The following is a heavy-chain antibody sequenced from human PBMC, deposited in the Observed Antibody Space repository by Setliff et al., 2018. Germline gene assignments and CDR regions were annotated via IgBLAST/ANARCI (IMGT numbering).Heavy chain of an antibody. CDR1: GFTFSSYA. Sequence: GGSLRLSCAASGFTFSSYAMHWVRQAPGKGLEWVAVISYDGSNKYYADSVKGRFTISRDNSKNTLYLQMNSLRAEDTAVYYCAKVDSSGWYVSLDPYYYYGMDVWGQGTTVTVSS. V-gene: IGHV3-30-3*01. CDR3: AKVDSSGWYVSLDPYYYYGMDV. CDR2: ISYDGSNK. J-gene: IGHJ6*02. D-gene: IGHD6-19*01.